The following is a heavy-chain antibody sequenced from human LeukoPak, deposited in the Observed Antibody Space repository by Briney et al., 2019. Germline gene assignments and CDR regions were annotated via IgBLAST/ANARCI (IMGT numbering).Heavy chain of an antibody. D-gene: IGHD6-19*01. CDR1: GGSISSSSYY. J-gene: IGHJ4*02. Sequence: KPSETLSLACTVSGGSISSSSYYWGWIRQPPGKGLEWICSIYYSGSTYYNPSLKSRVTISVDTSKNQFSLKLSSVTAADTAVYYCARHPPGAVAGTPFDYWGQGTLVTASS. CDR3: ARHPPGAVAGTPFDY. V-gene: IGHV4-39*01. CDR2: IYYSGST.